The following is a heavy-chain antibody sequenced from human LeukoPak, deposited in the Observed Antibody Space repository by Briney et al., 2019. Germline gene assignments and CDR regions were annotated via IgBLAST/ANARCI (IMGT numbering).Heavy chain of an antibody. CDR2: ISSNGGST. V-gene: IGHV3-64*01. J-gene: IGHJ3*02. Sequence: GGSLRLSCAASGFTFSSYAMHWVRQAPGKGLDSVSAISSNGGSTYYANSVEGRFTISRDNSKNTLYLQMGSLRAEDMAVYYCAKKTIVGATVDAFDIWGQGTMVTVSS. CDR3: AKKTIVGATVDAFDI. D-gene: IGHD1-26*01. CDR1: GFTFSSYA.